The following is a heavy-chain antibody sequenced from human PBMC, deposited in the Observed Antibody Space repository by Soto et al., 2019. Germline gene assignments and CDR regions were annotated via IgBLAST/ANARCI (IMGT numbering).Heavy chain of an antibody. J-gene: IGHJ6*02. D-gene: IGHD4-17*01. CDR3: ARGTDYLAVVDYYYYGMDV. Sequence: GGSLRLSCAASGFTFSSYSMNWVRQAPGKGLEWVSSISSSSSYIYYADSVKGRFTISRDNAKNSLYLQMNSLRAEDTAVYYCARGTDYLAVVDYYYYGMDVWGQGTTVTVSS. CDR1: GFTFSSYS. V-gene: IGHV3-21*01. CDR2: ISSSSSYI.